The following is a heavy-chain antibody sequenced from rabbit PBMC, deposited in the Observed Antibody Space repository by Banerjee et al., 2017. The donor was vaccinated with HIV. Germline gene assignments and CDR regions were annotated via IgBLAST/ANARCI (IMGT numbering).Heavy chain of an antibody. J-gene: IGHJ4*01. Sequence: QEQLKETGGGLVQPGGSLTLTCTASGFSFSSSYYMCWVRQAPGKGLELIACIAAASSGTTYYATWAKGRFTISKTSSTTVTLQMTSLTAADTATYFCARDESSSGVYFNLWGPGTLVTVS. D-gene: IGHD1-1*01. CDR2: IAAASSGTT. CDR1: GFSFSSSYY. V-gene: IGHV1S45*01. CDR3: ARDESSSGVYFNL.